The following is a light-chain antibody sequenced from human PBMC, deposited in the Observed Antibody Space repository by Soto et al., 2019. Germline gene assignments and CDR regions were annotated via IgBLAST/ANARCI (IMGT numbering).Light chain of an antibody. CDR2: DVS. J-gene: IGLJ2*01. CDR1: SSDVGGYNH. V-gene: IGLV2-14*01. Sequence: QSALTQPASVTGSPGQSITISCTGTSSDVGGYNHVSWYQQHPGKAPKLMIYDVSNRPSGVSNRFSGSKSGNTASLTISGLQAEDEADYHCSSYTSSSTLVVFGGGTKLTVL. CDR3: SSYTSSSTLVV.